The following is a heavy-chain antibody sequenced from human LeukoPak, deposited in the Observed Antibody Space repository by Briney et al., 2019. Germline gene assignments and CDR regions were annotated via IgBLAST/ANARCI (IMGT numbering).Heavy chain of an antibody. CDR1: GFTFSNYG. V-gene: IGHV3-33*01. CDR3: ARDYCSTTTCLDY. J-gene: IGHJ4*02. D-gene: IGHD2-2*01. Sequence: GGSLRLSCAASGFTFSNYGMQWVRQAPGKGLEWLAVIWYDGSQKYYADSVKGRFTISREDSKNTLYLQMNSLRVEDTAMYYCARDYCSTTTCLDYWGQGTLVTVSS. CDR2: IWYDGSQK.